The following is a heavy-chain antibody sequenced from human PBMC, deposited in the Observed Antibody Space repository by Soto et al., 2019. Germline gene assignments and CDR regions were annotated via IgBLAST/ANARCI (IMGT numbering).Heavy chain of an antibody. CDR3: ARGRFLEWLPGRATLDP. D-gene: IGHD3-3*01. CDR1: GGSISSGGYY. Sequence: PSETLSLTCTVSGGSISSGGYYWSWIRQHPGKGLEWIGYIYYRGSTYYNPSLKSRVTISVDTSKNQFSLKLSSVTAADTAVYYCARGRFLEWLPGRATLDPWGQGTLVTVSS. J-gene: IGHJ5*02. V-gene: IGHV4-31*03. CDR2: IYYRGST.